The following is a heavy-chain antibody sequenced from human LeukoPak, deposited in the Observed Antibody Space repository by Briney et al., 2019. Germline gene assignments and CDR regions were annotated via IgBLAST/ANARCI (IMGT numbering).Heavy chain of an antibody. Sequence: GGSLRLSCAASGFTFSSYAMSWVRQAPGKGLEWVSAISGSGGSTYYADSVKGRFTISRDNSKNTLYLQMNSLRAEDTAVYYCAKDFNYRWLGHRHFQHWGQGTLVTVSS. J-gene: IGHJ1*01. CDR2: ISGSGGST. V-gene: IGHV3-23*01. CDR1: GFTFSSYA. CDR3: AKDFNYRWLGHRHFQH. D-gene: IGHD6-19*01.